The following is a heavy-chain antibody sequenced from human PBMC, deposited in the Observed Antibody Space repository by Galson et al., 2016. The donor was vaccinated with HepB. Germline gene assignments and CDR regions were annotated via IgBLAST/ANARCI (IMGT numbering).Heavy chain of an antibody. CDR3: ARRMATITSFDY. D-gene: IGHD5-24*01. J-gene: IGHJ4*02. V-gene: IGHV3-74*01. CDR2: INSDGSST. CDR1: GFTFSSYA. Sequence: SLRLSCAASGFTFSSYAMHWARQAPGKGLVWVSRINSDGSSTSYADSVKGRFTISRDNAKNTLYLQMNSLRAEDTAVYYCARRMATITSFDYWGQGTLVTVSS.